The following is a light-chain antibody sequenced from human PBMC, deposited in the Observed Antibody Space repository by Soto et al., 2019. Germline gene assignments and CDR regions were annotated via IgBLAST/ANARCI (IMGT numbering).Light chain of an antibody. V-gene: IGKV1-5*01. Sequence: DIQMTQSPSTLSASVEDRVTISCRASQSIGRWLAWYQEKPGRAPKILIYDASNLKTGVPSRFSGSGSGTEFTLTISSLQPDDFATYYCQQYNNYFWTFGQGTKVDI. J-gene: IGKJ1*01. CDR2: DAS. CDR1: QSIGRW. CDR3: QQYNNYFWT.